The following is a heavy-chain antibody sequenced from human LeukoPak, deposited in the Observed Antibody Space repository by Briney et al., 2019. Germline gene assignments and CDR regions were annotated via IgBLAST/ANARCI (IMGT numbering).Heavy chain of an antibody. Sequence: GASVKVSCKASGYTFTTYAMNWVRQAPGQGLEWMGWINPNNGGTHYAQNFQGRVTMTRDTSINTAFMELSRLKSDDTAIYYCAREATVVAVGTAGINFDYWGQGTLVTVSS. CDR3: AREATVVAVGTAGINFDY. CDR2: INPNNGGT. V-gene: IGHV1-2*02. J-gene: IGHJ4*02. D-gene: IGHD6-13*01. CDR1: GYTFTTYA.